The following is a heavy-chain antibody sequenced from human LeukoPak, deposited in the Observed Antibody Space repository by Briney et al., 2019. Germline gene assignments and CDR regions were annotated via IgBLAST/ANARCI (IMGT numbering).Heavy chain of an antibody. V-gene: IGHV3-7*01. CDR3: ASLAVAGYYYYYYMDV. J-gene: IGHJ6*03. D-gene: IGHD6-19*01. CDR1: GFTFSSYW. CDR2: IKQDGSEK. Sequence: GGSLRLSCAASGFTFSSYWMSWVCQAPGKGLEWVANIKQDGSEKYYVDSVKGRFTISRDNAKNSLYLQMNSLRAEDTAVYYCASLAVAGYYYYYYMDVWGKGTTVTVSS.